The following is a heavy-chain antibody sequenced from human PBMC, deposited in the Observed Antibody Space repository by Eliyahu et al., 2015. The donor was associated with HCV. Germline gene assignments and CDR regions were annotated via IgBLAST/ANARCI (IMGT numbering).Heavy chain of an antibody. CDR3: ARAPFLSATRDYYYYYAMDV. CDR1: GFTFSSYA. Sequence: VQLVESGGGVVQPGRSLRLSCAASGFTFSSYAMHWVRQAPGKGLEWVAVISYDGTNKYYADSVKGRFTISRDNSKNTQYLQMNSLRAEDTAVYYCARAPFLSATRDYYYYYAMDVWGQGTTVTVSS. CDR2: ISYDGTNK. J-gene: IGHJ6*02. V-gene: IGHV3-30*04. D-gene: IGHD2/OR15-2a*01.